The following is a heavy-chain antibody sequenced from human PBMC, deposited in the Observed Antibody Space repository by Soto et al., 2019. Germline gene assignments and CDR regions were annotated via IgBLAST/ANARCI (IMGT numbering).Heavy chain of an antibody. D-gene: IGHD2-2*02. CDR3: AKEPVYFVVPAAIDY. J-gene: IGHJ4*02. Sequence: GALRLSCAASGFTFSSYAMSWVRQAPGKGLEWVSAISGSGGSTYYADSVKGRFTISRDNSKNTPYLQMNSLRAEDTAVYYCAKEPVYFVVPAAIDYWGQGTLVTVSS. CDR2: ISGSGGST. CDR1: GFTFSSYA. V-gene: IGHV3-23*01.